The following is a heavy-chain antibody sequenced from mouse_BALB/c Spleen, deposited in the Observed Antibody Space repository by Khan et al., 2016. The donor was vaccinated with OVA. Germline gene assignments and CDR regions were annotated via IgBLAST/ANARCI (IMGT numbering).Heavy chain of an antibody. J-gene: IGHJ3*01. CDR2: ISSGGHYT. CDR3: ARLAYYYNSEGFAY. Sequence: VQLKESGGDLVKPGGSLKLSCAASEFTFSTYGMSWVRQTPDMRLEWVATISSGGHYTYYPDNVKGRFTISRDNAKNTFYLQMSSLKSEDTAVYYCARLAYYYNSEGFAYWGKGALVTV. CDR1: EFTFSTYG. V-gene: IGHV5-6*01. D-gene: IGHD1-1*01.